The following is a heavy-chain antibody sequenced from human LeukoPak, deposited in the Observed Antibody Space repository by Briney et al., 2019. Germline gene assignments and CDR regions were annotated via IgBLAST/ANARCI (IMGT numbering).Heavy chain of an antibody. CDR3: ARQGHYYDSSGYPDY. J-gene: IGHJ4*02. CDR1: GGSISSSSYY. Sequence: SETLSLTCTVSGGSISSSSYYWGWIRQPPGKGLEWIGSIYYSGSTYYNPSPKSRVTISVDTSKNQFSLKLSSVTAADTAVYYCARQGHYYDSSGYPDYWGQGTLVTVSS. D-gene: IGHD3-22*01. CDR2: IYYSGST. V-gene: IGHV4-39*01.